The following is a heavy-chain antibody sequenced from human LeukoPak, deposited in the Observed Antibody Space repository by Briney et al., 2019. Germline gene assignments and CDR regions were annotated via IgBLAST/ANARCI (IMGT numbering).Heavy chain of an antibody. V-gene: IGHV1-3*03. CDR3: ARYSDLRGFDY. J-gene: IGHJ4*02. Sequence: ASVTVSCKASGYTFTGYYMHWVRQAPEQRLEWMGWINAGNANTKYSQEFQGGVTITRDTSASTVYMELSSLRSDDMAVYYCARYSDLRGFDYWGQGNLVTVSS. CDR2: INAGNANT. D-gene: IGHD4-17*01. CDR1: GYTFTGYY.